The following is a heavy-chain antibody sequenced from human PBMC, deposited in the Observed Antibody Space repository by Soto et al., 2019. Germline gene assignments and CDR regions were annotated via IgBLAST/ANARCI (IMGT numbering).Heavy chain of an antibody. V-gene: IGHV4-34*01. J-gene: IGHJ3*02. CDR2: INHSGRT. CDR1: GGSFSGYY. D-gene: IGHD3-10*01. Sequence: QVQLQQWGAGLLKPSETLSLTCAVYGGSFSGYYWSWIRQPPGKGLEWIGEINHSGRTNYNPSLKRRGTIAVRTSKNQFPRQVSSVTAAETAVDYCARGTWVRSAFDIWGRGTMVTVSS. CDR3: ARGTWVRSAFDI.